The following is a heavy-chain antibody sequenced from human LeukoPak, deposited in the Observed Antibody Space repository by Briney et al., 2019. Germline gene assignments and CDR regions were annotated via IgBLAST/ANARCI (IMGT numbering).Heavy chain of an antibody. J-gene: IGHJ4*02. D-gene: IGHD3-16*01. V-gene: IGHV4-4*09. CDR3: ARWRGGWGEGEVDC. CDR2: IHTSGST. Sequence: SETLSLTCTVSGGSISGVYWNWIRQPPRKGLEWVGYIHTSGSTNFNASLRSRLTFSIDTSKNQVSLRLSSVTATDTAVYYCARWRGGWGEGEVDCWGQGTPVSV. CDR1: GGSISGVY.